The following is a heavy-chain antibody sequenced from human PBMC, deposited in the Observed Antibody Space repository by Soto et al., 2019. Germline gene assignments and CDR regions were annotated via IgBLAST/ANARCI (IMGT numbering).Heavy chain of an antibody. CDR3: AKEPYYDFWSGCCVGFDY. CDR1: GFTFSSYA. V-gene: IGHV3-23*01. Sequence: GGSLRLSCAASGFTFSSYAMSWVRQAPGKGLEWVSAISGSGGSTYYADSVKGRFTISRDNSKNTLYLQMNSLRAEDTAVYYCAKEPYYDFWSGCCVGFDYWGQGTLVTVSS. CDR2: ISGSGGST. D-gene: IGHD3-3*01. J-gene: IGHJ4*02.